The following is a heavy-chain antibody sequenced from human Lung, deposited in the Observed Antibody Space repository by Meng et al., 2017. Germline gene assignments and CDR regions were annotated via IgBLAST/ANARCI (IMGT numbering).Heavy chain of an antibody. CDR1: GFTFSNYS. CDR2: ISSDSRYI. V-gene: IGHV3-21*01. D-gene: IGHD2-15*01. Sequence: EVQLVESGGGLVTPGGSLRLSCAASGFTFSNYSMNWVRQAPGKGLEWVSSISSDSRYIFYADSVKGRFTISRDNAKNSLHLQMNSLSPEDTAVFYCARFETVGVATGDFWGQGTLVTVSS. CDR3: ARFETVGVATGDF. J-gene: IGHJ4*02.